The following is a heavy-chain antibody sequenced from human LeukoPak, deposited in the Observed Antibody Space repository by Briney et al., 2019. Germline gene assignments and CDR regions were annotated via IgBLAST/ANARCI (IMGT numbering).Heavy chain of an antibody. J-gene: IGHJ4*02. D-gene: IGHD3-16*02. CDR2: ISSSSSYI. CDR3: VLGELSSPFDY. V-gene: IGHV3-21*01. Sequence: NAGGSLRLSCAASGFTFSRYSMNWVRQAPGKGLEWVSSISSSSSYIYSADSVKGRFTISRDNAKNSLYLQMNSLRAEDTAVCYCVLGELSSPFDYWGQGTLVTVSS. CDR1: GFTFSRYS.